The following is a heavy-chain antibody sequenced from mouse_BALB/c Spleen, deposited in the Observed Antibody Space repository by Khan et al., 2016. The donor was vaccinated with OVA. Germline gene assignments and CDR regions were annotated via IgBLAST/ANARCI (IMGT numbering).Heavy chain of an antibody. CDR2: ISYSGST. V-gene: IGHV3-2*02. CDR1: GYSITSDYA. CDR3: ARWFTY. Sequence: EVELVESGPGLVKPSQSLSLTCTVTGYSITSDYAWNWIRQFPGNKLEWMGYISYSGSTTYNPSLKSRISITRDTSKNQFFLQLNSVTTEDTATYYCARWFTYWGKGTLVTVSA. J-gene: IGHJ3*01.